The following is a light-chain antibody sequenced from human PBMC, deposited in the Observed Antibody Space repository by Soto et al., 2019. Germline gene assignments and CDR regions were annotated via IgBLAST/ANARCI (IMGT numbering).Light chain of an antibody. J-gene: IGLJ2*01. CDR2: EGG. CDR1: SSDVGNYNL. V-gene: IGLV2-14*02. CDR3: SSFAVSPVV. Sequence: QSALTQPASVSGSPGQSITISCTGTSSDVGNYNLVSWYQQYPGKAPKLMIYEGGKRPSGVPDRFSGSKSGSTASLTVSGLQAEDEADYYCSSFAVSPVVFGGGTKLTVL.